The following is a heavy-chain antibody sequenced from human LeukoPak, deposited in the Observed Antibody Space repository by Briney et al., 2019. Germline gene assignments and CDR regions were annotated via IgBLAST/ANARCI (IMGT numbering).Heavy chain of an antibody. D-gene: IGHD1-26*01. V-gene: IGHV5-51*01. CDR2: IYHGDYDT. CDR1: GYSFTSYW. CDR3: ARLSFVSSVGAADY. J-gene: IGHJ4*02. Sequence: GESLKISCKGSGYSFTSYWIGWVRQMPGKGLEWMGIIYHGDYDTRYSPSFQGQVTISADNSISTAYLQWSSLKASDTAMYYCARLSFVSSVGAADYWGQGTLVTVSS.